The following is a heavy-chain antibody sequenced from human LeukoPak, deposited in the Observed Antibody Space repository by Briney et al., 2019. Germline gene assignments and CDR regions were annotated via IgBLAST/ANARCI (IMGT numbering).Heavy chain of an antibody. Sequence: GGSLRLSCAASGFTFSSFSMNWVRQAPGKGLEWISTVSASGGTTYCADSVKGRFTISRDNSKNTLYLQVNSLRAEDTALYYCAKARRYFDWLIDYWGQGTLVIVSS. V-gene: IGHV3-23*01. CDR2: VSASGGTT. CDR1: GFTFSSFS. CDR3: AKARRYFDWLIDY. J-gene: IGHJ4*02. D-gene: IGHD3-9*01.